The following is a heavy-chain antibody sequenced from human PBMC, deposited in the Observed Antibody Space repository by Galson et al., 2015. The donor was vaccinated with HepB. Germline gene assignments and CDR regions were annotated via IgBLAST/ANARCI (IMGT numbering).Heavy chain of an antibody. J-gene: IGHJ3*02. D-gene: IGHD2-2*01. Sequence: SVKVSCKASGYTFTSYGISWVRQAPGQGLEWMGWISAYNGNTNYAQKLQGRVTMTTDTSTSTAYMELRSLRSDDTAVYYCARDVVPADMAILFDAFDIWGQGTMVTVSS. CDR1: GYTFTSYG. CDR3: ARDVVPADMAILFDAFDI. V-gene: IGHV1-18*04. CDR2: ISAYNGNT.